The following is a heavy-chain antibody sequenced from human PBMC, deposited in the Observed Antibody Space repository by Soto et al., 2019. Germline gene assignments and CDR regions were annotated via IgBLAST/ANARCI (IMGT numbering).Heavy chain of an antibody. J-gene: IGHJ4*02. D-gene: IGHD6-19*01. CDR1: GFTFDDYA. CDR2: ISWNSGSI. CDR3: ARGGGRYSSGSYDY. V-gene: IGHV3-9*01. Sequence: GGSLRLSCAASGFTFDDYAMHWVRQAPGKGLEWVSGISWNSGSIGYADSVKGRFTISRENAKNSLYLQMNSLRAGDTAVHYCARGGGRYSSGSYDYWGQGTLVTVSS.